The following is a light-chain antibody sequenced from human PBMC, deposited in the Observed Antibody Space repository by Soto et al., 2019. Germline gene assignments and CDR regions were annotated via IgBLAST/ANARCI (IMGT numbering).Light chain of an antibody. J-gene: IGKJ4*01. CDR1: QSLLHSHGYTY. CDR3: MQALQIPLT. CDR2: MGS. V-gene: IGKV2-28*01. Sequence: DIVMTQSPVSLPVTPGEPASISCRSSQSLLHSHGYTYLDWYLQKPGQSPQLLIYMGSTRASGVXDXXSGSGSDTDFTLKISRVEAEDVGVYYGMQALQIPLTFGGGTKVEIK.